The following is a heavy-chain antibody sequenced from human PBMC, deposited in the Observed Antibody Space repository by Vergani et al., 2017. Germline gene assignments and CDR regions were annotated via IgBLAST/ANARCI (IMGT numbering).Heavy chain of an antibody. D-gene: IGHD5-24*01. J-gene: IGHJ4*02. CDR2: INTNTGNP. CDR1: GYTLSRYS. V-gene: IGHV7-4-1*02. Sequence: QVPLVQSGSELKKPGASVKVSCKASGYTLSRYSIYWVRQAPGQGLEWMGWINTNTGNPAYAQGFRGRFVFSLDTSVNTAYLQKNNLKSDDTAVYYYAKDALEAVYFHYWGQETLVTVSS. CDR3: AKDALEAVYFHY.